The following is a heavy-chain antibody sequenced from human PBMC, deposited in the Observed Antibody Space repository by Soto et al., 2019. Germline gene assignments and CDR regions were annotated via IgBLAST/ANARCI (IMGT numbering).Heavy chain of an antibody. J-gene: IGHJ4*02. D-gene: IGHD3-22*01. Sequence: ASVQVSCKASGNSFTTYYMHWVRQAPGQGLEWMGIINPSGGRTTYAQKFQGRVTMTRDTSTSTFHMELSSLTSEDTAVYYCAGLYHYDSSGYYDYWGQGTMGTVAS. CDR2: INPSGGRT. CDR1: GNSFTTYY. V-gene: IGHV1-46*01. CDR3: AGLYHYDSSGYYDY.